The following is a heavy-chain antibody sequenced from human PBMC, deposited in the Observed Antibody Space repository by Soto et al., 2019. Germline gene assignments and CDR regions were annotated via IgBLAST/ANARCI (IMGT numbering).Heavy chain of an antibody. Sequence: QVQLVESGGGVVQPGRSLRLSCAASGFTFSSYGMHWVRQAPGKGLEWVAVIWYDGSNKYYADSVKGRFTISRDNSKNTLYLQMNSLRAEDTAVYYCARDEVWRAVGYTDVEGYYYGMDVWGQGTTVTVSS. J-gene: IGHJ6*02. D-gene: IGHD5-12*01. CDR3: ARDEVWRAVGYTDVEGYYYGMDV. V-gene: IGHV3-33*01. CDR2: IWYDGSNK. CDR1: GFTFSSYG.